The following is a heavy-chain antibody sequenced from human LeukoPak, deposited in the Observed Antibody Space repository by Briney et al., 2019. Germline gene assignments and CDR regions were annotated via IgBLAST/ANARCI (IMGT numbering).Heavy chain of an antibody. D-gene: IGHD2-15*01. CDR1: GGSISSYY. CDR3: ARHGNTQVVPDY. Sequence: SETLSLTCTVSGGSISSYYWSWIRKPPGKGLEWIGYIYYSGSTNYNPSLKSRVTISVDTSKNQFSLKLSSVTAADTAVYYCARHGNTQVVPDYWGQGTLATVSS. CDR2: IYYSGST. J-gene: IGHJ4*02. V-gene: IGHV4-59*01.